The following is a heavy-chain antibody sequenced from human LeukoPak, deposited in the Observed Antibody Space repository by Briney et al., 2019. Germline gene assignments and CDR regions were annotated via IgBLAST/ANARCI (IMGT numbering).Heavy chain of an antibody. CDR2: IFYSGTT. CDR1: GGSIDNGGYY. Sequence: SETLSLTCTVSGGSIDNGGYYWSWIRQHPGKGLEWIGYIFYSGTTYYSPSLKSRVTISVDTSKNQFSLKLSSVTAADTAVYYCARGHYDFWNWGQGTLVTVSS. CDR3: ARGHYDFWN. V-gene: IGHV4-31*03. D-gene: IGHD3-3*01. J-gene: IGHJ4*02.